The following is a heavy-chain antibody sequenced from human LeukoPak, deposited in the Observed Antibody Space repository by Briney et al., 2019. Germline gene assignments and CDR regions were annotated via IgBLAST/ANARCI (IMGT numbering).Heavy chain of an antibody. CDR3: AKKGGNSGFFDS. D-gene: IGHD4-23*01. CDR1: AFTCSSYA. V-gene: IGHV3-23*01. Sequence: PGGSLRLSCAAYAFTCSSYAMSWVRQAPGKGLEWVSAIGPSGASTYYTDSVKGRFTISRDNSKNTLYLQMNSLRAEDTAVYYCAKKGGNSGFFDSWGQGTLVTVSS. J-gene: IGHJ4*02. CDR2: IGPSGAST.